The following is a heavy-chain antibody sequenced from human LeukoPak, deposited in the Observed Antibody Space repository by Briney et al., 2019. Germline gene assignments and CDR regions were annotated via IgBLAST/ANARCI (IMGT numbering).Heavy chain of an antibody. D-gene: IGHD6-13*01. CDR2: IRYDGNNK. V-gene: IGHV3-30*02. CDR1: GFIFSSYG. Sequence: GGSLRLSCAASGFIFSSYGLHWVRQAPGKGLEWVAFIRYDGNNKYYADSVKGRFTISRDNSKNTLYLQMNSLRAEDTAVYYCAKDSYSSLDYWGQGTLVTVSS. CDR3: AKDSYSSLDY. J-gene: IGHJ4*02.